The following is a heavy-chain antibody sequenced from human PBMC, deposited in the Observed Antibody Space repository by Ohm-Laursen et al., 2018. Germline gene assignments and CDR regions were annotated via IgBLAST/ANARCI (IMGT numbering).Heavy chain of an antibody. V-gene: IGHV3-7*01. CDR3: ARGSEGPSPPY. CDR1: GFTFSSYW. Sequence: SLRLSCTASGFTFSSYWMSWVRQAPGKGLEWVANIKQDGSKKYYVDSVKGRFTISRDNAKNSLYLQMNSLKFEDTAVYYCARGSEGPSPPYWGQGTLVTVSS. CDR2: IKQDGSKK. J-gene: IGHJ4*02.